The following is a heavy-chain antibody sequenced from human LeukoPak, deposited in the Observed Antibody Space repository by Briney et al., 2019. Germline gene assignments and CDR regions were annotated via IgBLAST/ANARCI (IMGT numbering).Heavy chain of an antibody. CDR3: AGAGSILTGYYFRAFDY. CDR1: GFTFSSYA. J-gene: IGHJ4*02. V-gene: IGHV3-30-3*01. D-gene: IGHD3-9*01. CDR2: ISYDGSNK. Sequence: GGSLRLSCAASGFTFSSYAMHWVRQAPGKGLEWVAVISYDGSNKYYADSVKGRFTISRDNSKNTLYLQMNSLRAEDTAVYYCAGAGSILTGYYFRAFDYWGQGTLVTVSS.